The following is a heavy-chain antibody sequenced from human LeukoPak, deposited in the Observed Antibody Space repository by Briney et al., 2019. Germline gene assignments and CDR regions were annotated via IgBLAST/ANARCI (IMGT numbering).Heavy chain of an antibody. CDR1: GGSISSSSYY. CDR3: ARHSRIPRGYYYYYYMDV. CDR2: IYYSGST. Sequence: PSETLSLTCTVSGGSISSSSYYWGWIRQPPGKGLEWIGSIYYSGSTYYNPSLKSRVTISVDTSKNQFSLKLSSVTAADTAVYYCARHSRIPRGYYYYYYMDVWGKGTTVTVSS. D-gene: IGHD2-21*01. J-gene: IGHJ6*03. V-gene: IGHV4-39*01.